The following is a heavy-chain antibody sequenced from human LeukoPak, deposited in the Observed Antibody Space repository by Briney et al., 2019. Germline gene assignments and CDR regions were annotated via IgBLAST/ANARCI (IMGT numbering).Heavy chain of an antibody. CDR2: LYHSGSP. CDR3: ARLSLREGWSADY. D-gene: IGHD6-19*01. V-gene: IGHV4-59*08. Sequence: SSETLSLTCTVPGGSISSYYWSWIRQPPGKGLEWIGSLYHSGSPYYNPSLKSRVTISVDTSKNQFSLKLSSVTAADTAVYYCARLSLREGWSADYWGQGTLVTVSS. CDR1: GGSISSYY. J-gene: IGHJ4*02.